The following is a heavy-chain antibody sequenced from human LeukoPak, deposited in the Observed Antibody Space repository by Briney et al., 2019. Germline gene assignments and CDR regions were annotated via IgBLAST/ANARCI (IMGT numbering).Heavy chain of an antibody. D-gene: IGHD2-15*01. Sequence: PSETLSLTCTVSGGSISSGSYYWSWIRQPPGKGLEWIGYIYYSGSTNYNPSLKSRVTISVDTSKNQFSLKLSSVTAADTAVYYCARERVCSGGSCYSPRRGAYNWFDPWGQGTLVTVSS. CDR3: ARERVCSGGSCYSPRRGAYNWFDP. V-gene: IGHV4-61*01. CDR2: IYYSGST. J-gene: IGHJ5*02. CDR1: GGSISSGSYY.